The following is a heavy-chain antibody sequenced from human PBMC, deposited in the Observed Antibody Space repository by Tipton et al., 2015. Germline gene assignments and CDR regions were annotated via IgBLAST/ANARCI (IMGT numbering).Heavy chain of an antibody. CDR3: ARARGRHGGLFDS. V-gene: IGHV4-39*07. CDR2: ISHSGST. J-gene: IGHJ4*02. Sequence: TLSLTCTVSGGSISRSSYYWGWIRQPPGKGLEWIGAISHSGSTYYNPSLRSRVTISVDTSKTQFSLKMSSVTASDTAVYYCARARGRHGGLFDSWGQGILVTVSS. D-gene: IGHD4-23*01. CDR1: GGSISRSSYY.